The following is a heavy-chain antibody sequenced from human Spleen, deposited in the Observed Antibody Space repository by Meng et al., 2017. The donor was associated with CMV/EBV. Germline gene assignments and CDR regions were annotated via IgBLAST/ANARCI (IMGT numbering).Heavy chain of an antibody. V-gene: IGHV3-20*04. CDR1: GFTFDDYG. D-gene: IGHD3-22*01. Sequence: GESLKISCAVSGFTFDDYGMSWVRQVPGKGLEWVCGINWNGGGTAYADSVKGRFTISRDNAKNSLYLQMNSLRAEDTAVYYCARDSAGYYDSSGDGLYNWFDPWGQGTLVTVSS. CDR3: ARDSAGYYDSSGDGLYNWFDP. J-gene: IGHJ5*02. CDR2: INWNGGGT.